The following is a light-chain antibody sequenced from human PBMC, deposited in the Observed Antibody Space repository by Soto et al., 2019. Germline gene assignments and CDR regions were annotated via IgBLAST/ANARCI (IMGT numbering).Light chain of an antibody. CDR2: GAS. CDR1: QGISKE. J-gene: IGKJ4*01. V-gene: IGKV1-33*01. Sequence: DIQMTQSPSSLSASVGDRITISCQASQGISKELNWYQQKPGKGPELLIYGASNLHTGVSSRFSGSASTSGPGTHFSLTITALQPEDSATYYCQQCRSLPLTFGGGTKVEI. CDR3: QQCRSLPLT.